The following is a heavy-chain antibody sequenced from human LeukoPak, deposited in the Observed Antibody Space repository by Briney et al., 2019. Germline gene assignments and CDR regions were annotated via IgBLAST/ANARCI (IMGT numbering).Heavy chain of an antibody. CDR3: VRDSAYSPDY. J-gene: IGHJ4*02. Sequence: PRASVKVSCKASGYTFTGYYMHWVRQAPGQGLEWMAWIRGNNDNTKYAQKFQGRVTLTTDTSTSTAYMELRGLTSDDMAVYYCVRDSAYSPDYWGQGSLVTVSP. CDR2: IRGNNDNT. V-gene: IGHV1-18*03. D-gene: IGHD5-12*01. CDR1: GYTFTGYY.